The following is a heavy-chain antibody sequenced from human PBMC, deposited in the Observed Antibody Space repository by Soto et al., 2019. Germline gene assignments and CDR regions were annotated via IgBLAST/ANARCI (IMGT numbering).Heavy chain of an antibody. Sequence: HPGGSLRLSCAASGFIFSSYAMHWVRQAPGKGLEWVALISDDGSSKYYADSVKGRFTISRDNSKNTLYLQMNSLSAEDTAVYYCTRADLTVTLSVFDPWGQGTLVTSPQ. V-gene: IGHV3-30-3*01. J-gene: IGHJ5*02. D-gene: IGHD4-17*01. CDR3: TRADLTVTLSVFDP. CDR2: ISDDGSSK. CDR1: GFIFSSYA.